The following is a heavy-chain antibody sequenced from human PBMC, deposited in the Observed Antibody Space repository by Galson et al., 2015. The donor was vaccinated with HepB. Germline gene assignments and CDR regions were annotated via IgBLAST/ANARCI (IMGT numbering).Heavy chain of an antibody. CDR1: GFTFSSYA. V-gene: IGHV3-23*01. D-gene: IGHD6-13*01. Sequence: SLRLSCAASGFTFSSYAMSWVRQAPGKGLEWVSAISGSGGSTYYADSVKGRFAISRDNSKNTLYLQMNSLRAEDTAVYYCAKVSSSWYRDYYYYMDVWGKGTTVTVSS. CDR3: AKVSSSWYRDYYYYMDV. J-gene: IGHJ6*03. CDR2: ISGSGGST.